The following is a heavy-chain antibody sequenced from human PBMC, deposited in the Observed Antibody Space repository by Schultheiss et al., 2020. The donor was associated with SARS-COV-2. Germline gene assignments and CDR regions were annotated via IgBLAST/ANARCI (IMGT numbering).Heavy chain of an antibody. D-gene: IGHD2-8*02. Sequence: SQTLSLTCTVSGGSISSGDYYWSWIRQPPGKGLEWIGYVYDSGSTYYSPSLKSRVTISVDTSKNQFSLKLNSVTPEDTAVYYCARVSPSRRVVSFDYWGQGTLVTVSS. CDR1: GGSISSGDYY. V-gene: IGHV4-30-4*01. CDR2: VYDSGST. J-gene: IGHJ4*02. CDR3: ARVSPSRRVVSFDY.